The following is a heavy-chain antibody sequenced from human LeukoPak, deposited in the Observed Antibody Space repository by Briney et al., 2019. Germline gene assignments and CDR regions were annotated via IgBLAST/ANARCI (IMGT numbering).Heavy chain of an antibody. CDR1: GFTFSSYA. J-gene: IGHJ4*02. Sequence: QPGRSLRLSCAASGFTFSSYAMHWVRQAPGKGLEWVAVISYDGSNKYYADSVKGRFTISRDNSKNTLYLQMNSLRAEDTAVYYCARDSYSYGYIYYFDYWGQGTLVTVSS. V-gene: IGHV3-30-3*01. CDR3: ARDSYSYGYIYYFDY. D-gene: IGHD5-18*01. CDR2: ISYDGSNK.